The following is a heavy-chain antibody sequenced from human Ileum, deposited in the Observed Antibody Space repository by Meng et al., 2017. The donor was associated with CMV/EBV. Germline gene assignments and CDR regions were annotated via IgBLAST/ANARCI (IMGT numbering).Heavy chain of an antibody. Sequence: GESLKISCAASGIIFNTHGIHWLRQAPGKGLEWVAFMGCDGGNKYNGKIKKGRFIVSRDTSKSTVFLQLNSLRPEDTAVYYCVCHQGGPREGVRLVWGQGTLVTVSS. V-gene: IGHV3-30*02. J-gene: IGHJ4*02. CDR2: MGCDGGNK. CDR3: VCHQGGPREGVRLV. CDR1: GIIFNTHG. D-gene: IGHD3-10*01.